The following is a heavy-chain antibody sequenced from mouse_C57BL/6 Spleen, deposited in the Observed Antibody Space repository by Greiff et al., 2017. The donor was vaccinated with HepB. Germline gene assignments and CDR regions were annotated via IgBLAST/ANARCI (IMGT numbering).Heavy chain of an antibody. CDR3: TLLITTVVESPYWYFDV. CDR1: GFTFSDAW. CDR2: IRNKANNHAT. Sequence: EVKVEESGGGLVQPGGSMKLSCATSGFTFSDAWMDWVRQSPEKGLEWVAEIRNKANNHATYYAESVKGRFTISRDDSKSSVYLQMNSLRAEDTGIYYCTLLITTVVESPYWYFDVWGTGTTVTVSS. J-gene: IGHJ1*03. D-gene: IGHD1-1*01. V-gene: IGHV6-6*01.